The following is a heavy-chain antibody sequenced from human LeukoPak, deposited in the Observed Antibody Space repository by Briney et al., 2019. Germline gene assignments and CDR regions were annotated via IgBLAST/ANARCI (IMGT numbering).Heavy chain of an antibody. CDR1: GFTFSSYA. Sequence: GGSLRLSCAASGFTFSSYAMHWVRQAPGKGLEWVAVISYDGSNKYCAASVKGRFTISRDNSKNKLYLQMNSLRAEDTAVYYCARDPVATIVRAFDYWGQGTLVTVSS. D-gene: IGHD5-12*01. V-gene: IGHV3-30*04. CDR3: ARDPVATIVRAFDY. CDR2: ISYDGSNK. J-gene: IGHJ4*02.